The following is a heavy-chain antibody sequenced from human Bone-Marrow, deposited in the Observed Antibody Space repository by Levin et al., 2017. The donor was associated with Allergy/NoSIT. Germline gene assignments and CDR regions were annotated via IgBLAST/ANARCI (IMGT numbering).Heavy chain of an antibody. CDR3: VRHPSRGLSGEAFDI. V-gene: IGHV4-59*08. CDR2: SHPSADT. D-gene: IGHD7-27*01. Sequence: SETLSLTCIVSGDSVSGYYWSWIRQTPGRGLEWIAFSHPSADTKYNPSLKSRLFISVDTSKDQISLRLNSVTAADTALYYCVRHPSRGLSGEAFDIWGRGTMVTVSS. J-gene: IGHJ3*02. CDR1: GDSVSGYY.